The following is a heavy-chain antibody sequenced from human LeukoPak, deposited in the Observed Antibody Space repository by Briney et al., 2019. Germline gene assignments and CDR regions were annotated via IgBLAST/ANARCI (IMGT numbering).Heavy chain of an antibody. D-gene: IGHD2-2*01. CDR2: INPSGGST. CDR3: ARDTPYCSSTSCYPSHFDY. V-gene: IGHV1-46*01. J-gene: IGHJ4*02. Sequence: GASVKVSCKASGYTFTSYYMHWVRQAPGQGLEWMGIINPSGGSTSYAQKFQGRVTMTRDTSTSTVHMELSSLRSEDTAVYYCARDTPYCSSTSCYPSHFDYWGQGTLVTVSS. CDR1: GYTFTSYY.